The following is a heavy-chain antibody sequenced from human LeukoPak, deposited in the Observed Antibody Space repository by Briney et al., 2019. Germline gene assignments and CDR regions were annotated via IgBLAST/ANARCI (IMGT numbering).Heavy chain of an antibody. J-gene: IGHJ4*02. CDR2: ISGSGGST. Sequence: PGGSLRLSCAASGFTFSNAWMSWVRQAPGKGLEWVSAISGSGGSTYYADSVKGRFTISRDNSKNTLYLQMNSLRAEDTAVYYCAKAGSIAAAGYNWGQGTLVTVSS. V-gene: IGHV3-23*01. CDR3: AKAGSIAAAGYN. CDR1: GFTFSNAW. D-gene: IGHD6-13*01.